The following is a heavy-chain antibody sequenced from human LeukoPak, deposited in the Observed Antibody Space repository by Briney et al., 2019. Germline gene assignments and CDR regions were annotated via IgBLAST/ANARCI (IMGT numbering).Heavy chain of an antibody. CDR1: GYTFTGYY. CDR3: ARAGYNSGWYYLDY. V-gene: IGHV1-2*02. CDR2: INPDSGGT. Sequence: GASVKVSCKASGYTFTGYYMHWVRQAPGQGLEWMGWINPDSGGTNYAQKFQGRVTMTRDTSISTAYMELSRLRSDDTAVYYCARAGYNSGWYYLDYWGQGALVTVSS. J-gene: IGHJ4*02. D-gene: IGHD6-13*01.